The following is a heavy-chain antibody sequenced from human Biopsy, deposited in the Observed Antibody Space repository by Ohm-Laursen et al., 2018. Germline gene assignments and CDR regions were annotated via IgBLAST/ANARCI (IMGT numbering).Heavy chain of an antibody. D-gene: IGHD2-21*02. CDR3: ASRPNCGGDCSSGFDY. J-gene: IGHJ4*02. CDR2: IGVGGGNT. V-gene: IGHV1-58*02. Sequence: VPSVKVSCKASGFTFNRTAMQWVRQARGQRLEWIGWIGVGGGNTKYAQKFQERVTITRDMSTSTAYMELSSLRSEDKAVYYCASRPNCGGDCSSGFDYWGQGTLVTVSS. CDR1: GFTFNRTA.